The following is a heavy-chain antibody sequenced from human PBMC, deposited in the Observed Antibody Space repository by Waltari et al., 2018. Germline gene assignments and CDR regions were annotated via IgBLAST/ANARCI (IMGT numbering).Heavy chain of an antibody. J-gene: IGHJ4*02. CDR1: GFTFSSYS. CDR2: ISSTGSYT. CDR3: ARGGWGFYLDD. Sequence: EVQLVESGGGLVKPGGSLRLSCAASGFTFSSYSMNWVRQAPGEGLEWVSSISSTGSYTHYADSVKGRFTISRDNAKNSLYLQMNSLRAEDTAVYYCARGGWGFYLDDWGQGTLVTFSS. V-gene: IGHV3-21*01. D-gene: IGHD7-27*01.